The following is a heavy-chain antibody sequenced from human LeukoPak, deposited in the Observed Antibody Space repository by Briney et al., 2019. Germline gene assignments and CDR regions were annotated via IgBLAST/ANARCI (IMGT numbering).Heavy chain of an antibody. J-gene: IGHJ5*02. V-gene: IGHV4-34*01. Sequence: PSETLSLTCAVYGGSFSGYYWSWIRQPPGKGLEWIGEINHSGSTNYNPSLKSRVTISVDTSKNQFSLKLSSVTAADKAVYYCARRIVVVRRWFDPWGQGTLVTVSS. CDR2: INHSGST. CDR3: ARRIVVVRRWFDP. D-gene: IGHD2-2*01. CDR1: GGSFSGYY.